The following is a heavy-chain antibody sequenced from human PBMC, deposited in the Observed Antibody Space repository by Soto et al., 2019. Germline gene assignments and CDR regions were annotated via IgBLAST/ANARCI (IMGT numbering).Heavy chain of an antibody. Sequence: EVQLVESGGGVVRPGGSLRLSCAASGFTFDDYGMSWVRQAPGKGLELVSGINWNGGSIGYADSVKGRFTISRDNAKNSLYLQMNSLRAEDTALYHCARGGYCSGGSCYYVDVWGKGTTVTVSS. V-gene: IGHV3-20*01. D-gene: IGHD2-15*01. CDR1: GFTFDDYG. CDR2: INWNGGSI. CDR3: ARGGYCSGGSCYYVDV. J-gene: IGHJ6*03.